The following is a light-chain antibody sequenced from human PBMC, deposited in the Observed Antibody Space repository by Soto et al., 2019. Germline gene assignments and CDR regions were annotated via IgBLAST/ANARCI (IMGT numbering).Light chain of an antibody. CDR1: QVINTY. CDR2: TAS. V-gene: IGKV1-9*01. Sequence: DIQLTQSPSFLSASVGDRVSITCRATQVINTYLAWYQHKPGKAPKLLIYTASTLQSGVPSRFSGSGSGTDFTLTISSLQPEDFATYYCQQVKSYPLTFGGGTKVEIK. J-gene: IGKJ4*01. CDR3: QQVKSYPLT.